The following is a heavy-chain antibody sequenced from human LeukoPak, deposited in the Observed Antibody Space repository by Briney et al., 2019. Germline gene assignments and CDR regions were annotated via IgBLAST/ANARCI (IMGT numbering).Heavy chain of an antibody. D-gene: IGHD2-2*02. Sequence: ASVKVSCKASGYTFTGYYIHWVRQAPGQGLEWMGWINPNSGGTNYAQKFQGRVTMTRDTSISTAYMELSRLRSDDTAVYYCARRYCSSTSCYNGFDYWDQGTLVTVSS. J-gene: IGHJ4*02. CDR1: GYTFTGYY. CDR2: INPNSGGT. V-gene: IGHV1-2*02. CDR3: ARRYCSSTSCYNGFDY.